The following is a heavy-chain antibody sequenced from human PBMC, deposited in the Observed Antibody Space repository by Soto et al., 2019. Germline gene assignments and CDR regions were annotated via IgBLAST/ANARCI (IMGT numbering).Heavy chain of an antibody. CDR3: ARSLIGDSYYFDY. Sequence: QVQLVQSGAEVKKPGASVRVSCKASGYTFTGYYIHWVRQAPGQGLEWVGRIHSNTGATNFAQKFQGRVSMTRDTSITTAYMELSSLRSDDTAVYYCARSLIGDSYYFDYWGQGTLVTASS. CDR2: IHSNTGAT. CDR1: GYTFTGYY. D-gene: IGHD7-27*01. V-gene: IGHV1-2*02. J-gene: IGHJ4*02.